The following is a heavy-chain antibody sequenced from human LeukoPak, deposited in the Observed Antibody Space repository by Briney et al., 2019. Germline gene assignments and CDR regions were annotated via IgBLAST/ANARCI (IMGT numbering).Heavy chain of an antibody. D-gene: IGHD6-13*01. Sequence: ASVKVSCKASGYTFTGYFMHWVRQAPGQGLEWMGWINPNSGGTNYARNFQGRVTMTRDTSISTAYMELGRLRSDDTAFYYCARVLGYSSSWMDFWGQGTLVTVSS. V-gene: IGHV1-2*02. J-gene: IGHJ4*02. CDR2: INPNSGGT. CDR3: ARVLGYSSSWMDF. CDR1: GYTFTGYF.